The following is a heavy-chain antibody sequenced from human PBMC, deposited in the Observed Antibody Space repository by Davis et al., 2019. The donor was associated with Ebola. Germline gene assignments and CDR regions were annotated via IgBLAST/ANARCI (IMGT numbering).Heavy chain of an antibody. J-gene: IGHJ6*02. CDR2: IIPIFGTA. Sequence: SVKVSCKASGGTFSSYAISWVRQAPGQGLEWMGGIIPIFGTANYAQKFQGRVTITRDTSASTAYMELSSLRSEDTAVYYCAGSIWFGESHYYGMDVWGQGTTVTVSS. V-gene: IGHV1-69*05. CDR3: AGSIWFGESHYYGMDV. CDR1: GGTFSSYA. D-gene: IGHD3-10*01.